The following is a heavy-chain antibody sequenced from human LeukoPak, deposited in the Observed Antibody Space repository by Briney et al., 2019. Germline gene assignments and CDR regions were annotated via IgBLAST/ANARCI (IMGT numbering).Heavy chain of an antibody. Sequence: SSVKVACKASGGTFSSCAISWVRQAPGHGLEWMGGIIPIFGTANYAQKFQGRVTITADESTSTAYMELSSLRSEDTAVYYCARDRGDGYNYDYWGQGTLVTVSS. CDR2: IIPIFGTA. CDR1: GGTFSSCA. CDR3: ARDRGDGYNYDY. D-gene: IGHD5-24*01. V-gene: IGHV1-69*01. J-gene: IGHJ4*02.